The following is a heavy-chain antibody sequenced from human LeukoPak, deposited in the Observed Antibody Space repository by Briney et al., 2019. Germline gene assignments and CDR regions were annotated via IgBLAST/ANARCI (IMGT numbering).Heavy chain of an antibody. D-gene: IGHD3-22*01. Sequence: SETLSLTCTVSGGSISSSSYYWGWIRQPPGKGLEWIGSIYYSGSTYYNPSLKSRVTISVDTSKNQFSLKLSSVTAADTAVYYCARDPEGYYPDYWGQGTLVTVSS. CDR3: ARDPEGYYPDY. CDR2: IYYSGST. V-gene: IGHV4-39*07. J-gene: IGHJ4*02. CDR1: GGSISSSSYY.